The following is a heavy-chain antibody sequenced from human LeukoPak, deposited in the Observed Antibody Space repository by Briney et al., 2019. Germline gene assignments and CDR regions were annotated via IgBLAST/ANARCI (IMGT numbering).Heavy chain of an antibody. V-gene: IGHV4-59*11. D-gene: IGHD3-10*01. J-gene: IGHJ4*02. CDR3: ARDTGSGARGVDC. CDR1: GGSISSHY. Sequence: SETLSLTCTVSGGSISSHYWSWIRQPPGKGLEWIGYIYYSGSTNYNPSLKSRVTISVDTSKNQFSLKLSSVTAADTAVYYCARDTGSGARGVDCWGQGTLVTVSS. CDR2: IYYSGST.